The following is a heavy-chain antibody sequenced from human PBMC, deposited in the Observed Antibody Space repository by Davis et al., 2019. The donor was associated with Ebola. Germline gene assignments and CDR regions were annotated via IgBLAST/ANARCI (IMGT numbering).Heavy chain of an antibody. D-gene: IGHD5-18*01. CDR2: IWYDGSNK. Sequence: PGGSLRLSCAASGFIFSDHYMDWVRQAPGKGLEWVAVIWYDGSNKYYADSVKGRFTISRDNSKNTLYLQMNSLRAEDTALYYCAKDIGYSYGLPYFDYWGQGTLVTVSS. V-gene: IGHV3-30*02. CDR3: AKDIGYSYGLPYFDY. CDR1: GFIFSDHY. J-gene: IGHJ4*02.